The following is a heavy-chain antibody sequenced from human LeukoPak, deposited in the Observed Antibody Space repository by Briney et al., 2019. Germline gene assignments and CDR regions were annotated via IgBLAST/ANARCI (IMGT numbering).Heavy chain of an antibody. V-gene: IGHV3-11*01. D-gene: IGHD2-8*01. J-gene: IGHJ4*02. CDR2: ISSSGTTI. CDR1: GFTFSNYV. Sequence: GGSLRLSCAASGFTFSNYVMSWVRQAPGKGLEWVSYISSSGTTIYYADSVKGRFTISRDNAKNSLYLQMNSLRAEDTAVYYCASPDCTNGVCPGAGGQGTLVTVSS. CDR3: ASPDCTNGVCPGA.